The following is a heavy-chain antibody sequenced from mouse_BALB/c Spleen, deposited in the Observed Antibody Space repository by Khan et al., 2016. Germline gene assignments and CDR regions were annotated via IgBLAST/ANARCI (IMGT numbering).Heavy chain of an antibody. CDR3: ARGVYYGSSYKYAMDY. D-gene: IGHD1-1*01. V-gene: IGHV5-6*01. CDR2: ISSGGSYT. J-gene: IGHJ4*01. CDR1: GFTFSNYG. Sequence: EVELVESGGDLVKPGGSLKLSCAASGFTFSNYGMSWVRQTPDKRLEWVATISSGGSYTYYPDSVKGRFTISRDNTKHTLYLQMSSLKSEDTAMFYCARGVYYGSSYKYAMDYWGQGTSVTVSS.